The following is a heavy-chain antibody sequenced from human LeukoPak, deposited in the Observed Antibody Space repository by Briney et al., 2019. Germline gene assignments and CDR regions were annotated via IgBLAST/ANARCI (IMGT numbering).Heavy chain of an antibody. Sequence: SETLSLTCTVSGGSISSYYWSWIRQPAGKGLEWIGYIYYSGSTNYNPSLKSRVTISVDTSKNQFSLKLSSVTAADTAVYYCARDLSAMVSYYYYGMDVWGQGTTVTVSS. D-gene: IGHD5-18*01. CDR3: ARDLSAMVSYYYYGMDV. V-gene: IGHV4-59*01. CDR2: IYYSGST. J-gene: IGHJ6*02. CDR1: GGSISSYY.